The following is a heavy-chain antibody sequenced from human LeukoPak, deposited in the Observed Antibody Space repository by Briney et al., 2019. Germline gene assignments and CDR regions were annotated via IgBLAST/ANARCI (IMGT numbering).Heavy chain of an antibody. CDR3: AKDLRIVGATYFDY. CDR2: VNTDESRT. D-gene: IGHD1-26*01. V-gene: IGHV3-74*01. J-gene: IGHJ4*02. CDR1: GFTFSNYW. Sequence: PGGSLRLSCVASGFTFSNYWMHWVRQAPGKGLVWVSRVNTDESRTNYVDSVKGRFTISRDNSKNTLYLQMNSLRAEDTAVYYCAKDLRIVGATYFDYWGQGTLVTVSS.